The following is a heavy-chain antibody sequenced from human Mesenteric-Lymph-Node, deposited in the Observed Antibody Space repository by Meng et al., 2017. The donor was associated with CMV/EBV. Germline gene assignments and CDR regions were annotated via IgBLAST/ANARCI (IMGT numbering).Heavy chain of an antibody. CDR2: INQNGSET. CDR3: VTLNYRHNTEYFDH. D-gene: IGHD5-18*01. CDR1: GFNFRDIW. Sequence: GGSQRLSCAASGFNFRDIWMGWVRQAPGKGLEWVANINQNGSETYYVDSVRGRFIISRDNVKSSLFLQMGSLRDEDTAVYYCVTLNYRHNTEYFDHWGQGTLVTVSS. J-gene: IGHJ4*02. V-gene: IGHV3-7*03.